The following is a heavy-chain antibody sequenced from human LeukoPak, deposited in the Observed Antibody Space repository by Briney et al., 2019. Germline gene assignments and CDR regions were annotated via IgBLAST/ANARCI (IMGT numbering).Heavy chain of an antibody. CDR1: GFTFSSYA. V-gene: IGHV3-30-3*01. CDR3: ARADGSVAGPPSGH. D-gene: IGHD6-19*01. CDR2: ISYDGSDK. J-gene: IGHJ4*02. Sequence: GGSLRLSCAASGFTFSSYAMHRVRQAPGKGLEWVAIISYDGSDKYYADSVKGRLTISRDNSKSTLYLQMISLRTEDTAVYYCARADGSVAGPPSGHWGQGTLVTVSS.